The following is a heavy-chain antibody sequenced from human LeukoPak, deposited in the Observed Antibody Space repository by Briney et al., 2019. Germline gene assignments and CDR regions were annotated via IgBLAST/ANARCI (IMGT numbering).Heavy chain of an antibody. D-gene: IGHD2-2*01. CDR3: ARDRVVVVPAAMAYMDV. CDR2: ISGSGGST. CDR1: GFTFSSYG. V-gene: IGHV3-23*01. J-gene: IGHJ6*03. Sequence: GGSLRLSCAASGFTFSSYGMSWVRQAPGKGLEWVSAISGSGGSTYYADSVKGRFTISRDNSKNTLYLQMNSLRAEDTAVYYCARDRVVVVPAAMAYMDVWGKGTTVTVSS.